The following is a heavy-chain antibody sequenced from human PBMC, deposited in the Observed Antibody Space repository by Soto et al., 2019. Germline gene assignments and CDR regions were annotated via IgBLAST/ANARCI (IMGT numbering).Heavy chain of an antibody. CDR1: GYTFTGYY. CDR3: ARVSIAAAGPRFDY. V-gene: IGHV1-2*04. J-gene: IGHJ4*02. CDR2: INPNSGGT. Sequence: QVQLVQSGAEVKKPGASVKVSCKASGYTFTGYYMHWVRQALGQGLEWMGWINPNSGGTNYAQKFQGWVTMTRDTSISTAYMELSRLRSDDTAVYYCARVSIAAAGPRFDYWGQGTLVTVSS. D-gene: IGHD6-13*01.